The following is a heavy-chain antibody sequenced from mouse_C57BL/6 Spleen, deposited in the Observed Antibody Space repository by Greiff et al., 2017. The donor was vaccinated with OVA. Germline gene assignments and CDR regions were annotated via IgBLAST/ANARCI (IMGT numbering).Heavy chain of an antibody. CDR1: GFTFSDAW. CDR3: TLPMVTAWFAY. D-gene: IGHD2-2*01. Sequence: EVMLVESGGGLVQPGGSMKLSCAASGFTFSDAWMDWVRQSPEKGLEWVAEIRNKANNHATYYAESVKGRFTISRDDSKSSVYLQMNSLRAEDTGIYYCTLPMVTAWFAYWGQGTLVTVSA. V-gene: IGHV6-6*01. CDR2: IRNKANNHAT. J-gene: IGHJ3*01.